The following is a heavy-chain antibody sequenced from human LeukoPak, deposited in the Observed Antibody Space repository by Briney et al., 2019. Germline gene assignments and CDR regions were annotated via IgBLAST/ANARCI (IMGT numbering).Heavy chain of an antibody. CDR1: GFTLSSYA. D-gene: IGHD2-8*02. CDR2: ISGSGGST. CDR3: ATGATRLIFWWPFDY. V-gene: IGHV3-23*01. J-gene: IGHJ4*02. Sequence: GGSLRLSCAASGFTLSSYAMSCGPQAPGRGLEWVSAISGSGGSTYYADSVKGRFTISTDNSQNTLYVQMTSLRAADTAVYYCATGATRLIFWWPFDYWGQGPLVTVSS.